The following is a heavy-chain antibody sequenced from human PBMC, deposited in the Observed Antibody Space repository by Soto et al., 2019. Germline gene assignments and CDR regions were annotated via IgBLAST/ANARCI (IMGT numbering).Heavy chain of an antibody. CDR3: PHLYGSSCVFDY. CDR2: IYWDDDN. D-gene: IGHD6-13*01. J-gene: IGHJ4*02. Sequence: QITLKESGPTLVKRTQTLTLTCTFSGFSLSTSGVGVGWIRQPPGNALEWLGLIYWDDDNRYSPSLKSTLTITKDTSENQVVLTLNNMNPVDTATYYCPHLYGSSCVFDYWGQGTLVVVSA. CDR1: GFSLSTSGVG. V-gene: IGHV2-5*02.